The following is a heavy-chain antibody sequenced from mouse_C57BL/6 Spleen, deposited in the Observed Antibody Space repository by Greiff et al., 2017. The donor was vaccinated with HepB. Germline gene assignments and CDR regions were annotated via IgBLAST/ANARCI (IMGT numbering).Heavy chain of an antibody. D-gene: IGHD2-4*01. Sequence: VKLMESGAELVKPGASVKISCKASGYTFTDYYINWVKQRPGQGLEWIGKIGPGSGSTYYNEKFKGKATLTADKSSSTAYMQLSSLTSEDSAVYFCARLEDYDEGDYYAMDYWGQGTSVTVSS. CDR1: GYTFTDYY. CDR2: IGPGSGST. J-gene: IGHJ4*01. CDR3: ARLEDYDEGDYYAMDY. V-gene: IGHV1-77*01.